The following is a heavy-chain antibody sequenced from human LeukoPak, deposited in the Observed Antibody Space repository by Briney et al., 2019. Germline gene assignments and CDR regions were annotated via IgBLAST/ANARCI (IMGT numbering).Heavy chain of an antibody. D-gene: IGHD1-26*01. Sequence: SETLSLTCTVSGGSISSYYWSWIRQPAGKGLEWIGRIYTSRSTNYNPSLKSRVTMSVDTSKNQFSLKLSSVTAADTAVYYCARARVGATRADWFDPWGQGTLVTVSS. J-gene: IGHJ5*02. V-gene: IGHV4-4*07. CDR2: IYTSRST. CDR3: ARARVGATRADWFDP. CDR1: GGSISSYY.